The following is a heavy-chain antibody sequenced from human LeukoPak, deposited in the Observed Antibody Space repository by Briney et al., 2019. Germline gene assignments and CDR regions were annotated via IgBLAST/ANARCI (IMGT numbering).Heavy chain of an antibody. V-gene: IGHV3-53*01. CDR1: GFTFSSYS. J-gene: IGHJ6*03. D-gene: IGHD3-16*01. CDR2: IYSGGST. Sequence: GGSLRLSCAASGFTFSSYSMDWVRQAPGKGLEWVSVIYSGGSTYYADSVKGRFTISRDNSKNTLYLQMNSLRAEDTALYHCARVGIRLYYYYYYYMDVWGKGTTVTVSS. CDR3: ARVGIRLYYYYYYYMDV.